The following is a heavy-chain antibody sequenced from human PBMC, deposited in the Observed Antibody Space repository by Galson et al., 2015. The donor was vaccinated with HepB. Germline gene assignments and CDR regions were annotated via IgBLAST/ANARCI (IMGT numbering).Heavy chain of an antibody. V-gene: IGHV3-30*04. Sequence: SLRLSCAASGFTFTNYAFHWVRQAPGKGLEWVAVISFDGRNKFYADSVKGRFTVSRDSSTHMVSLHMDSLGVEDTALYYCARDGKYGWNRSWSSWFDPWGQGTLVTVSS. CDR2: ISFDGRNK. D-gene: IGHD1-1*01. J-gene: IGHJ5*02. CDR1: GFTFTNYA. CDR3: ARDGKYGWNRSWSSWFDP.